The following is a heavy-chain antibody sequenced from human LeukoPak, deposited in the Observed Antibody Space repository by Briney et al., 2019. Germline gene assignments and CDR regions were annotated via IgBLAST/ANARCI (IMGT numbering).Heavy chain of an antibody. V-gene: IGHV3-7*01. J-gene: IGHJ5*02. D-gene: IGHD1-26*01. CDR1: GFIFSGYW. CDR3: ARGGRSGSP. Sequence: PGGSLRLSCAASGFIFSGYWMTWVRQAPGKGLEWVANIKQDGSDKYYVDSVRGRFTISRDNAKNSLFLQMNSLRAEDAAVYYCARGGRSGSPWGQGTLVTVSS. CDR2: IKQDGSDK.